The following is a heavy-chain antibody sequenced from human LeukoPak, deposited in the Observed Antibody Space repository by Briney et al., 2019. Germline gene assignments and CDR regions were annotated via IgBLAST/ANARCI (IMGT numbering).Heavy chain of an antibody. J-gene: IGHJ6*03. V-gene: IGHV1-69*05. D-gene: IGHD6-19*01. CDR3: ARVAVAGRRGYYMDV. Sequence: SVKVSCKAAGCTFSSYAISWVRQAPGQGLEWMGGIIPIFGTANYAQKFQDRVTITTDESTSTAYMELSSLRSEDTAVYYCARVAVAGRRGYYMDVWGKGTTVTVSS. CDR2: IIPIFGTA. CDR1: GCTFSSYA.